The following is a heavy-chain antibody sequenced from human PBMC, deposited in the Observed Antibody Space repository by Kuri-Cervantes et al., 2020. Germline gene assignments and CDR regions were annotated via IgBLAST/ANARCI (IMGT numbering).Heavy chain of an antibody. Sequence: GGSLRLSCTASGFAFSTYWMTWVRQAPGKGLEWVANIREDGTKKYYVDFVEGRFTISRDNAKNSLYLQMNSLRAEDTAVYYCARDGGDHDYYTGMDVWGQGTTVTVSS. CDR1: GFAFSTYW. J-gene: IGHJ6*02. CDR3: ARDGGDHDYYTGMDV. D-gene: IGHD2-21*02. CDR2: IREDGTKK. V-gene: IGHV3-7*01.